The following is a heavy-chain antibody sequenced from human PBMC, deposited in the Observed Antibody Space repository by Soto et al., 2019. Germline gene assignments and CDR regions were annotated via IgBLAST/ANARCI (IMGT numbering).Heavy chain of an antibody. D-gene: IGHD3-10*01. CDR1: GYTFRNYD. Sequence: QVQLVQSGAEVKKPGASVKVSCRTSGYTFRNYDINWVRQAPGQGLEWMGWMNPYNGNTGYAQNFQGRVSMTRNTSISTAYMELSGLTSDDTALYYCARGPGDLGYFDYWGPGALVTVSS. J-gene: IGHJ4*02. CDR2: MNPYNGNT. CDR3: ARGPGDLGYFDY. V-gene: IGHV1-8*01.